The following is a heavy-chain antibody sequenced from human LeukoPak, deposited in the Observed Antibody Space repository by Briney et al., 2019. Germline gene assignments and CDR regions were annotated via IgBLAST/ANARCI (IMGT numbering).Heavy chain of an antibody. V-gene: IGHV3-53*01. CDR1: GFTFSSNY. CDR2: IYSGGST. Sequence: GGSLRLSCAASGFTFSSNYMSWVRQAPGKGLEWVSVIYSGGSTYYADSVKGRFTISRDNSKNTLYLQMNSLRAEDTAVYYCARDRYSSGWRGFDPWGQGTLVTVSS. CDR3: ARDRYSSGWRGFDP. J-gene: IGHJ5*02. D-gene: IGHD6-19*01.